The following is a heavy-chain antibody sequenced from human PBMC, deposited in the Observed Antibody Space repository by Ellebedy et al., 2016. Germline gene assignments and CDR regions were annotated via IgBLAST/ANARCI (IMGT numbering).Heavy chain of an antibody. D-gene: IGHD3-9*01. CDR3: ARDSQRDILTGYPDYFDY. Sequence: ASVKVSCKASGYTFTSYAMNWVRQAPGQGLEWMGWINTNTGNPTYAQGFTGRFVFSLDTSVSTAYLQISSLKAEDTAVYYCARDSQRDILTGYPDYFDYWGQGTLVTVSS. V-gene: IGHV7-4-1*02. J-gene: IGHJ4*02. CDR2: INTNTGNP. CDR1: GYTFTSYA.